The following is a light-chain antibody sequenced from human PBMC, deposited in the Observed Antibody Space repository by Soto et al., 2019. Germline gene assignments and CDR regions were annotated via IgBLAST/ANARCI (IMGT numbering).Light chain of an antibody. Sequence: EIVMTQSPATLSVSPGERATLSCRASQSVSSNLAWYQQKPGQAPRLLIYGASTRATGLPARFSGSGSGTDFTPTISSLQSEDFAVYYCQQYNNWPYTFGQGTKLEIK. V-gene: IGKV3-15*01. J-gene: IGKJ2*01. CDR2: GAS. CDR1: QSVSSN. CDR3: QQYNNWPYT.